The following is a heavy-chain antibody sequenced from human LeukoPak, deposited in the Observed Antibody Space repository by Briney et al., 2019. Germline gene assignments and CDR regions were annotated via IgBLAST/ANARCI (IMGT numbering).Heavy chain of an antibody. D-gene: IGHD3-22*01. CDR1: GGSISSSSYY. J-gene: IGHJ4*02. V-gene: IGHV4-39*01. CDR2: IYYRGST. CDR3: ARGDPYYYDSSGFYNY. Sequence: PSETLSLTCTVSGGSISSSSYYWGWIRQPPGKGLEWIGSIYYRGSTYYNPSLKSRVTISVDTSKNQFSLKLSSVTAADTAVYYCARGDPYYYDSSGFYNYWGQGTLVTVSS.